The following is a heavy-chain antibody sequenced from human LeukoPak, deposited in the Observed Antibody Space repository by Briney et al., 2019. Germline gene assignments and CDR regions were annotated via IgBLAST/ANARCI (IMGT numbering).Heavy chain of an antibody. J-gene: IGHJ1*01. Sequence: ASVKVSCKASGYTFTSYDISWVRQAPGQGLEWMGWISAYNGNTNYAQKLQGRVTMTTDTSTSTAYMELRSLRSDDTAVYYCARGPSRSGSYSILPAEYFQHWGQGTLVTVSS. CDR1: GYTFTSYD. D-gene: IGHD1-26*01. CDR3: ARGPSRSGSYSILPAEYFQH. CDR2: ISAYNGNT. V-gene: IGHV1-18*01.